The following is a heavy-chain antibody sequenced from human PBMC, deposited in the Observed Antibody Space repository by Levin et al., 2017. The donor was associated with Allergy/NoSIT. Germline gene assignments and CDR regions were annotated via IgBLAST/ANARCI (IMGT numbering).Heavy chain of an antibody. D-gene: IGHD6-19*01. V-gene: IGHV3-30*18. CDR2: ISSDGRKK. J-gene: IGHJ3*02. CDR1: GFTFSSYG. CDR3: ANDVYCSGSYPLGNDAFEM. Sequence: GGSLRLSCAASGFTFSSYGMHWVRQAPGKGLEWVTVISSDGRKKFYADSVKGRFTISRDNSKNTIDLQLNSLRAEDTAVYYCANDVYCSGSYPLGNDAFEMWGQGTKVSVSS.